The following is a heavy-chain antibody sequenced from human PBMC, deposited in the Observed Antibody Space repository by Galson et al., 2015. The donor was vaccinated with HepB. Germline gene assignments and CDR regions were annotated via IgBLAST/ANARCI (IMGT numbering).Heavy chain of an antibody. V-gene: IGHV3-48*03. CDR2: ISSSGSTI. Sequence: SLRLSCAASGFTFSSYGMHWVRQAPGKGLEWVSYISSSGSTIYYADSVKGRFTISRDNAKNSLYLQMNSLRAEDTAVYYCARESDYTRYCSGGSCYYAYADAFDIWGQGTMVTVSS. CDR3: ARESDYTRYCSGGSCYYAYADAFDI. D-gene: IGHD2-15*01. J-gene: IGHJ3*02. CDR1: GFTFSSYG.